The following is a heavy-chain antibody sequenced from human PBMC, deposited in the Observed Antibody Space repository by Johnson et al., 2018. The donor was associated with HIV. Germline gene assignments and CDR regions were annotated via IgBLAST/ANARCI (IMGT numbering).Heavy chain of an antibody. CDR2: IKQDGSEK. J-gene: IGHJ3*02. CDR3: ARDRVVVTATTTHDAFDI. D-gene: IGHD2-21*02. CDR1: GFTFSDYY. V-gene: IGHV3-7*01. Sequence: VQLVESGGGLVQPGRSLRLSCTASGFTFSDYYMSWIRQAPGKGLEWVANIKQDGSEKYYVDSVKGRFTISRDNAKNSLYLQMNSLRAEDTAVYYCARDRVVVTATTTHDAFDIWGQGTMVTVSS.